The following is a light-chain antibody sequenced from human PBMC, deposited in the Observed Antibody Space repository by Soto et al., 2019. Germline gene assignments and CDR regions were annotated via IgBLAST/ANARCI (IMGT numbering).Light chain of an antibody. CDR3: PQSYSTPHVT. J-gene: IGKJ1*01. Sequence: DIQMTQSPSSLSASVGDRVTITCRASQSISSYLNWYQQKPGKAPKLLIYAASSLQSGVPSRFSGSGSGTDFTLTISSLQPEDFATYYCPQSYSTPHVTFGQGTKVEIK. CDR1: QSISSY. V-gene: IGKV1-39*01. CDR2: AAS.